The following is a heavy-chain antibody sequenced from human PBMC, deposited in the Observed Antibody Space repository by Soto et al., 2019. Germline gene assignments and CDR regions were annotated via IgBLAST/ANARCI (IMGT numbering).Heavy chain of an antibody. CDR2: IIPIFGTA. CDR1: GGTYSRDV. Sequence: SLVKRYRKASGGTYSRDVVSWGRHAPEQGLDWTGGIIPIFGTAIYAQNFQGRVTITADESTSTAYMELSSLISEDTAVYYCARGRPPDQIYDILTGYSLQFDYWGQGTLVTVSS. J-gene: IGHJ4*02. V-gene: IGHV1-69*01. CDR3: ARGRPPDQIYDILTGYSLQFDY. D-gene: IGHD3-9*01.